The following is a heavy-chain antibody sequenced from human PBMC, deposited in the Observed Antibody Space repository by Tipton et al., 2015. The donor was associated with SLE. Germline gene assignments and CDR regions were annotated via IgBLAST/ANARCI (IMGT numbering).Heavy chain of an antibody. CDR1: GGSFSGYY. Sequence: TLSLTCAVYGGSFSGYYWSWIRQPPGKGLEWIGEINHSGSTNYNPSLKSRVTISVDTSKNQFSLKLSSVTAADTAVYYCARRSGRWLQLGLHYWGQGTLVTVSS. CDR2: INHSGST. J-gene: IGHJ4*02. CDR3: ARRSGRWLQLGLHY. V-gene: IGHV4-34*01. D-gene: IGHD5-24*01.